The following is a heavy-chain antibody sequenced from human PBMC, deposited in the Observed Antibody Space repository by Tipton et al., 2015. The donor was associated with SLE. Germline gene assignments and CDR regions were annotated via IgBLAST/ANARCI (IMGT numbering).Heavy chain of an antibody. CDR1: GESFNGYF. J-gene: IGHJ5*02. D-gene: IGHD3-10*01. CDR2: FYSSGST. CDR3: AGGRGFEKLYWFDP. Sequence: GLVKPSQTLSLTCAVYGESFNGYFWTWIRQPPGKGLEWIGSFYSSGSTYYNPSLKSRVTISLDTSRNQFSLKLSSVTAADTAVYYCAGGRGFEKLYWFDPWGQGTLVTVAS. V-gene: IGHV4-59*05.